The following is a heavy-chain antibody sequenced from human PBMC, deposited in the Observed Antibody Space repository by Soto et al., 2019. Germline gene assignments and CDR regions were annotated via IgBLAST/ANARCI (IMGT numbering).Heavy chain of an antibody. D-gene: IGHD6-13*01. CDR3: ARAGIARGMDV. V-gene: IGHV3-30-3*01. CDR1: GFTFSSYA. Sequence: QVPLVESGGGVVQPGRSLRLSCAASGFTFSSYAMHWVRQAPGKGLEWVAVISYDGSNKYYADSVKGRFTISRDNSKNTLYLQMNSLRAEDTAVYYCARAGIARGMDVWGQGTTVTVSS. J-gene: IGHJ6*02. CDR2: ISYDGSNK.